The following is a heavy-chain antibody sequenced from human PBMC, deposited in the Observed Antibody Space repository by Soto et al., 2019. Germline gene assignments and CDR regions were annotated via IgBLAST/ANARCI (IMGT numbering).Heavy chain of an antibody. CDR2: INAGNGNT. CDR1: GYTFTSYA. Sequence: QVQLVQSGAEVKKPGASVKVSCKASGYTFTSYAMHWVRQAPGQRLEWMGWINAGNGNTKYSQKFQGRVTITRDTYASTAYMELSSLRSEDTAVYYCARGGLQLWKDYYYYYGMDVWGQGTTVTVSS. CDR3: ARGGLQLWKDYYYYYGMDV. J-gene: IGHJ6*02. D-gene: IGHD5-18*01. V-gene: IGHV1-3*01.